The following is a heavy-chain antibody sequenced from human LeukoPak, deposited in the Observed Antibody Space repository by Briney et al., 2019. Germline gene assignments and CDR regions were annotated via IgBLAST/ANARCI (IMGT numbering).Heavy chain of an antibody. CDR3: ARSLWYYDSSGYGY. CDR1: GFTFSSYS. V-gene: IGHV3-21*01. Sequence: GGSLRLSCAASGFTFSSYSMNWVRQAPGKGLEWASSISSSSSYIYYADSVKGRFTISRDNAKNSLYLQMNSLRAEDTAVYYCARSLWYYDSSGYGYWGQGTLVTVSS. D-gene: IGHD3-22*01. CDR2: ISSSSSYI. J-gene: IGHJ4*02.